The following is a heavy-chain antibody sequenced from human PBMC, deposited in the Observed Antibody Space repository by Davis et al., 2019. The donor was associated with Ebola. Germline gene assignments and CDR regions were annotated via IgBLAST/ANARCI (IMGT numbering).Heavy chain of an antibody. D-gene: IGHD2-15*01. J-gene: IGHJ6*02. V-gene: IGHV3-33*01. CDR2: IWYDGSNK. CDR1: GFTFSSYG. CDR3: ARAPGYCSGGSCSNYGMDV. Sequence: GGSLRLSCAASGFTFSSYGMHWVRQAPGKGLEWVAVIWYDGSNKYYADSVKGRFTISRDNSKNTLYLKLNSLRAEDTAVYYCARAPGYCSGGSCSNYGMDVWGQGTTVTVSS.